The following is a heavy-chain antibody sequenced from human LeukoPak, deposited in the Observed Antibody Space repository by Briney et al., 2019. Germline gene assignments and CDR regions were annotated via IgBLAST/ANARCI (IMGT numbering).Heavy chain of an antibody. CDR1: GVSISSSNSY. V-gene: IGHV4-39*07. Sequence: SETLSLTCTVSGVSISSSNSYWGWIRQPPGKGLEWIGSIYYSGNTYYNASLKSQVSISIDTSKNQFSLRLTSVTAADTAFYFCARAGGRDFHFDSWGQGTLVTVSS. CDR2: IYYSGNT. CDR3: ARAGGRDFHFDS. D-gene: IGHD5-12*01. J-gene: IGHJ4*02.